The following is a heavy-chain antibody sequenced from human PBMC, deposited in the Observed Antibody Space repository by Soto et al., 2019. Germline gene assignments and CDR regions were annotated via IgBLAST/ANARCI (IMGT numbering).Heavy chain of an antibody. J-gene: IGHJ4*02. V-gene: IGHV4-31*03. CDR3: AIDVPFWTGDYFDY. CDR2: IYYSGST. CDR1: GGAISSGGYC. Sequence: QVQLQESGPGLVKPSQTLSLTCTVSGGAISSGGYCWSWIRQHPGKGLEWIGYIYYSGSTYYNPSLKSRVTISVDTSKNQFSLKLSSVTAADTAVYYCAIDVPFWTGDYFDYWGQGTLVTVSS. D-gene: IGHD3-3*01.